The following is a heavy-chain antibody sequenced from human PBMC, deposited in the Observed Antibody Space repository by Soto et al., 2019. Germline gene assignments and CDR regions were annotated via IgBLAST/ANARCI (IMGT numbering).Heavy chain of an antibody. CDR1: GGTFSSYA. CDR2: IIPIFGTA. V-gene: IGHV1-69*13. Sequence: SVKVSCKASGGTFSSYAISWVRQAPGQGLEWMGGIIPIFGTANYAQKFQGRVTITADESTSTAYMELSSLISEDTAVYYCAREAPERSGYRFSNYGMDVWGQGTTVTVSS. J-gene: IGHJ6*02. D-gene: IGHD3-3*01. CDR3: AREAPERSGYRFSNYGMDV.